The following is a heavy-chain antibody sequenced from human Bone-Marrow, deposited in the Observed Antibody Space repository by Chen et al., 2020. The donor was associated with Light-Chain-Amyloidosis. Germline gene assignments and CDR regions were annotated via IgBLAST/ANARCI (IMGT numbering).Heavy chain of an antibody. D-gene: IGHD5-12*01. Sequence: EVQLEQSGPEVKKPGESLKISCKGSGYTFPNYWIGWVRQMPGKGLEWMGVIYPDDSDARGSPHFEGQVTHSADKALTTAYLQWRSLKASDTAMYYCAGRRVGYNFDYGSQGTLVTVSS. CDR3: AGRRVGYNFDY. CDR2: IYPDDSDA. J-gene: IGHJ4*02. V-gene: IGHV5-51*01. CDR1: GYTFPNYW.